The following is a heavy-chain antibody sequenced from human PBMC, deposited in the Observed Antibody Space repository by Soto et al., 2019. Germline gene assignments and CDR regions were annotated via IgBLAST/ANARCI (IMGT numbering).Heavy chain of an antibody. CDR1: GGTFSSYA. V-gene: IGHV1-69*13. CDR3: ARGPNIVVVPAARYYFDY. J-gene: IGHJ4*02. Sequence: ASVKVSCKASGGTFSSYAISWVRQAPGQGLEWMGGIIPIFGTANYAQKFKGRVTITADESTSTAYMELSSLRSEDTAVYYCARGPNIVVVPAARYYFDYWGQGTLVTVSS. CDR2: IIPIFGTA. D-gene: IGHD2-2*01.